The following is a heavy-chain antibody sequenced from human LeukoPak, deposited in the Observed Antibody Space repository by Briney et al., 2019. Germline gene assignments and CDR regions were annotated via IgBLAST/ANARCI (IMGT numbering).Heavy chain of an antibody. CDR1: GGSISSISSNNYH. CDR2: IYYSGST. D-gene: IGHD4-23*01. V-gene: IGHV4-39*02. Sequence: SETLSLTCIVSGGSISSISSNNYHWGWIRQPPGKGLEWIGSIYYSGSTYYNPSLKSRVTISVDTSKNQFSLKLSSVTAAGTALYYCAREMGVVTAHGIDVWGQGTTVTVSS. CDR3: AREMGVVTAHGIDV. J-gene: IGHJ6*02.